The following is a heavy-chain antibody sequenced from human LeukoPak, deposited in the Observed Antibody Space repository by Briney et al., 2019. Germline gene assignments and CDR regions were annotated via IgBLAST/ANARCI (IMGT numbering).Heavy chain of an antibody. J-gene: IGHJ4*02. D-gene: IGHD1-1*01. V-gene: IGHV3-74*01. CDR2: INGDGTTT. CDR3: TSLSTVASGVDW. Sequence: PGGSLRLSCAASGFTFSRYWMHWVRQAPGKGLVWVSRINGDGTTTTYADSVKGRFRISRDNAKNTVYLQLNSLRAEDTAVYYCTSLSTVASGVDWWGQGTLVTVSP. CDR1: GFTFSRYW.